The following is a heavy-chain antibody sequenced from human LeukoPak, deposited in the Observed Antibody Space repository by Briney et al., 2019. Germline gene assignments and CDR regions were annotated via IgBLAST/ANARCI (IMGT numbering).Heavy chain of an antibody. J-gene: IGHJ3*02. V-gene: IGHV2-70*01. D-gene: IGHD3-22*01. Sequence: SGPTLVNPTQTLTLTCTFSGFSLSTSGMCVSWIRQPPGKALEWLALIDWDDDKYYSTSLKTRLTISKDTSKNQVVLTMTNMDPVDTATYYCARIHRGTMTGAFDIWGQGTMVTVSS. CDR3: ARIHRGTMTGAFDI. CDR2: IDWDDDK. CDR1: GFSLSTSGMC.